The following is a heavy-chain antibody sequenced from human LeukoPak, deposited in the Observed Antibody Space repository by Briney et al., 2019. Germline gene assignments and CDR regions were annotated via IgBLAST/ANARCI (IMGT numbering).Heavy chain of an antibody. V-gene: IGHV3-48*01. D-gene: IGHD3-22*01. CDR2: ISGVGTTI. CDR3: ARASRGYYYMDV. CDR1: GFTFSVYN. J-gene: IGHJ6*03. Sequence: GGSLRLSCAASGFTFSVYNMNWVRQAPGKGLEWISYISGVGTTIYYADSVKGRFTISRDNAKNSLYLQMNSLRAEDTAVFYCARASRGYYYMDVWGKGTTVTVSS.